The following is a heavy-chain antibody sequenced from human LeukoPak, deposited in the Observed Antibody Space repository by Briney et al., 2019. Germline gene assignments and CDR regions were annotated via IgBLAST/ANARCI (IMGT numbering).Heavy chain of an antibody. D-gene: IGHD3-10*01. CDR1: GFTVSSNY. J-gene: IGHJ4*02. V-gene: IGHV3-53*01. CDR3: ARARNGDPYDY. CDR2: IYSGGST. Sequence: GGSLRLSCAASGFTVSSNYMSWVRQAPGKGREWVSVIYSGGSTYYSDSVKGRFTISRDNSKNTLYLQMNSLRAEDTAVYYCARARNGDPYDYWGQGTLVTVSS.